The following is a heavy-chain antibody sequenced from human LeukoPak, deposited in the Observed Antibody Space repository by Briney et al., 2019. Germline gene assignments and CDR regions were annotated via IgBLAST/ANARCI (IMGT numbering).Heavy chain of an antibody. CDR2: IIPIFGTA. D-gene: IGHD3-3*01. J-gene: IGHJ6*03. Sequence: SVKVSCKVSGYTLTELSMHWVRQAPGQGLEWMGGIIPIFGTANYAQKFQGRVTITADESTSTAYMELSSLRSEDTAVYYCASVLRFLDRYYYYMDVWGKGTTVTVSS. CDR3: ASVLRFLDRYYYYMDV. CDR1: GYTLTELS. V-gene: IGHV1-69*13.